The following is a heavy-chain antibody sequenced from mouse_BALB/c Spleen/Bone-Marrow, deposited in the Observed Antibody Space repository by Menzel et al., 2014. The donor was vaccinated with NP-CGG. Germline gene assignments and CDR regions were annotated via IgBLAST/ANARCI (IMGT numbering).Heavy chain of an antibody. J-gene: IGHJ2*01. CDR3: TRRPLQANSYFDC. Sequence: DVHLVESGGDLVKPGGSLKLSCVASGFTFSSYGMSWVRQTPDKRLEWVATISSGGSSTYYPASVKGRFTISRDNATSTLYLQMSSLTSEDTAMYYCTRRPLQANSYFDCWGQGTPLTVSS. V-gene: IGHV5-6*01. CDR1: GFTFSSYG. CDR2: ISSGGSST. D-gene: IGHD3-2*02.